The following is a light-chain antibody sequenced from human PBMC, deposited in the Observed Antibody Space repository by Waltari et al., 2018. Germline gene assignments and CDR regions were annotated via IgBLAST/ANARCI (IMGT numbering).Light chain of an antibody. CDR2: EDT. CDR3: GTWDSSLSGAV. V-gene: IGLV1-51*02. CDR1: RSHIGNHF. J-gene: IGLJ7*01. Sequence: QSVLTQPPSVSAAPGQRVPIPCPGGRSHIGNHFVSWYRQFPGTAPKLLIYEDTERPSGIAGRFSGSKSGTSATLDITGHQAGDEADYYCGTWDSSLSGAVFGGGTHLTVL.